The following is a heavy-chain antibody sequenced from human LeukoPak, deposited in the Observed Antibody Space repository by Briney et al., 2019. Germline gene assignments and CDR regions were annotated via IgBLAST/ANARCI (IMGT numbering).Heavy chain of an antibody. J-gene: IGHJ4*02. CDR3: TTDRGRYDISTWRFNY. D-gene: IGHD3-9*01. CDR1: GFTFSDAW. CDR2: IKSKSDGETT. Sequence: GGSLRLSCAASGFTFSDAWMSWVRQAPGKGLEWVGRIKSKSDGETTDYAAPVKGRFTISRDDSKNTLYLHMNSLKTDDTAVYYSTTDRGRYDISTWRFNYWGQGALVTVSS. V-gene: IGHV3-15*01.